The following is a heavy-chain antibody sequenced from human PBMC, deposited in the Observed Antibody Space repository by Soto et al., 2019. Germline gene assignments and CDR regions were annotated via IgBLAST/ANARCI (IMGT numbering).Heavy chain of an antibody. CDR3: ARHGVVTAPLGFSELDY. CDR1: AGPIIGIC. CDR2: GYYSGST. D-gene: IGHD2-21*02. J-gene: IGHJ4*02. Sequence: PLVTLRVPWTVVAGPIIGICCRWIRKHPGKGLEWIGHGYYSGSTNYNPSLRSRVTISVDTFKNQFSLRLTSVTAEDTAVYYCARHGVVTAPLGFSELDYWGQGTMVTVSS. V-gene: IGHV4-59*08.